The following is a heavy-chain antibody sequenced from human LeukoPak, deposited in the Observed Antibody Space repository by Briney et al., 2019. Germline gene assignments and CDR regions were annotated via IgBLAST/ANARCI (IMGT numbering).Heavy chain of an antibody. D-gene: IGHD3-3*01. CDR2: IRYDGSNK. J-gene: IGHJ5*02. CDR1: GFTFSSYG. V-gene: IGHV3-30*02. CDR3: AKDESGYDFWSGYPNYNWFDP. Sequence: GGSLRLSCAASGFTFSSYGMHWVRQAPGKGLEWVAFIRYDGSNKYYADSVKGRFTISRDNSKNTLYLQMNSLRAEDTAVYYRAKDESGYDFWSGYPNYNWFDPWGQGTLVTVSS.